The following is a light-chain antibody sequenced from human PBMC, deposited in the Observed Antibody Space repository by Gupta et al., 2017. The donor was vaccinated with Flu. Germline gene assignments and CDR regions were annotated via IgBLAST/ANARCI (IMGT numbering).Light chain of an antibody. CDR1: ALPKKY. CDR3: YSTDSSGNHRV. Sequence: SYELTQPTSVSVSPGQEDRINCSGDALPKKYAYWYQQKSGQAPLLVMYEDSKRPSGIPERFSGSSSGTMVTVTISGAQVEDGGDYYCYSTDSSGNHRVFGGGTKLTVL. J-gene: IGLJ2*01. V-gene: IGLV3-10*01. CDR2: EDS.